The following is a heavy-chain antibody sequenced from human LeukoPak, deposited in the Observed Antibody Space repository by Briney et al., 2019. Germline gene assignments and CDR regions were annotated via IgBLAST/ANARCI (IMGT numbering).Heavy chain of an antibody. CDR2: IIPIFGTA. CDR3: ARAPKTYDFWSGYQDYYYYYMDV. CDR1: GGTFSSYA. D-gene: IGHD3-3*01. Sequence: SVKVSCKASGGTFSSYAISWVRQAPGQGLEWMGGIIPIFGTANYAQKFQGRVTITTDESTSTAYMELSSLRSEDTAVYYCARAPKTYDFWSGYQDYYYYYMDVWGKGTTVTVSS. V-gene: IGHV1-69*05. J-gene: IGHJ6*03.